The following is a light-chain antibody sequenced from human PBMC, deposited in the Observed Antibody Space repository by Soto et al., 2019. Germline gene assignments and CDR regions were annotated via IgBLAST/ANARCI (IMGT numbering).Light chain of an antibody. CDR1: LNILYSSNNKNY. Sequence: DIVMTQSPDSLAVSLGERATINCKSSLNILYSSNNKNYLSWYQQKPGQPPKLLISWASTRESGVPDRFTGSGAGTDFTLTISTLQAEDVAVYYCQQYFSTPPYTFGQGTKLEIK. CDR3: QQYFSTPPYT. V-gene: IGKV4-1*01. J-gene: IGKJ2*01. CDR2: WAS.